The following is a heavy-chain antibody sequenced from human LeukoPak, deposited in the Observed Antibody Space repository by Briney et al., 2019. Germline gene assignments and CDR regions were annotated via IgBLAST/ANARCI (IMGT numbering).Heavy chain of an antibody. Sequence: SSETLSLTCAVYGGSFSGYDWSWIRQPPGKGLELIGEINHSGSTNYNPSLKSRVTISVDTSKNQFSLKLSSVTAADTAVYYCARYYDSSGYYDYWGQGTLVTVSS. CDR3: ARYYDSSGYYDY. V-gene: IGHV4-34*01. CDR2: INHSGST. CDR1: GGSFSGYD. D-gene: IGHD3-22*01. J-gene: IGHJ4*02.